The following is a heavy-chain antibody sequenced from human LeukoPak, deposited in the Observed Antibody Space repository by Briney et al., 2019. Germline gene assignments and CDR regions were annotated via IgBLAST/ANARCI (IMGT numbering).Heavy chain of an antibody. D-gene: IGHD1-20*01. CDR1: GFTFSSYA. CDR3: ARGPTPYNWNDDYYYYYGMDV. V-gene: IGHV3-23*01. J-gene: IGHJ6*02. Sequence: GGSLRLSCAASGFTFSSYAMSWVRQAPGKGLEWVSAISGSGGSTYYADSVKGRFTISRDNAKNSLYLQMNSLRAEDTALYHCARGPTPYNWNDDYYYYYGMDVWGQGTTVTVSS. CDR2: ISGSGGST.